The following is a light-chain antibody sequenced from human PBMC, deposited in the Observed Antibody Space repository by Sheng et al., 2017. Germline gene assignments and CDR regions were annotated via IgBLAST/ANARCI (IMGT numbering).Light chain of an antibody. J-gene: IGLJ2*01. V-gene: IGLV3-21*02. CDR1: HWSKS. CDR2: DDY. CDR3: QVWDSSSDVV. Sequence: SYVVTQPPSVSVAPGQTARDYLWGKQHWSKSVHWYQQKPGQAPVLVVYDDYDRPSGIPERFSGSNSGNTATLTISRVEAGDEADYYCQVWDSSSDVVFGGGTKLTVL.